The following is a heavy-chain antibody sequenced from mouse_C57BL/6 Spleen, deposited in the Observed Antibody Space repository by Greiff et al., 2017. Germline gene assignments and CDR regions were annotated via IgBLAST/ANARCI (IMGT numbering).Heavy chain of an antibody. CDR2: INPNNGGT. CDR1: GYTFTDYY. J-gene: IGHJ3*01. CDR3: ERGSFAY. Sequence: VHVKQSGPELVKPGASVKISCKASGYTFTDYYMNWVKQSHGKSLEWIGAINPNNGGTSYNQKFKGKATLTVDKSSSTAYMELRSLTSEDSAVSYGERGSFAYWGQGTLVTVSA. V-gene: IGHV1-26*01.